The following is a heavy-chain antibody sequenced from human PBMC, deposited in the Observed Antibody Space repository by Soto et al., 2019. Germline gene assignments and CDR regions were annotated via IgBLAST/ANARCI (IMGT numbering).Heavy chain of an antibody. D-gene: IGHD3-16*02. CDR2: IYYSGST. Sequence: ASETLSLTCTVSGGSISSSIYYWGWIRQPPGKGLEWIGSIYYSGSTYYNPSLKSRVTISVDTSKNQFSLKLSSVTAADTAVYYCARGGRYNEDPEFDYWGQGTLVTVSS. CDR3: ARGGRYNEDPEFDY. J-gene: IGHJ4*02. CDR1: GGSISSSIYY. V-gene: IGHV4-39*01.